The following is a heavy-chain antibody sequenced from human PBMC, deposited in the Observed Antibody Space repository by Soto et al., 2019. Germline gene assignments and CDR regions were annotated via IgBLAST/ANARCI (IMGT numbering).Heavy chain of an antibody. V-gene: IGHV3-48*02. D-gene: IGHD3-22*01. J-gene: IGHJ3*02. CDR2: ISSSSSTI. CDR3: ARDRGVYYDSSGPRSAFDI. CDR1: GFTFSSYS. Sequence: VGSLRLSCAASGFTFSSYSMNWVRQAPGKGLEWVSYISSSSSTIYYADSVKGRFTISRDNAKNSLYLQMNSLRDEDTAVYYCARDRGVYYDSSGPRSAFDIWGQGTMVTVSS.